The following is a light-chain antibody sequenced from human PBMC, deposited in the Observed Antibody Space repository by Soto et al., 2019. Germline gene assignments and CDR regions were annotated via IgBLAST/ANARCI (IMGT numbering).Light chain of an antibody. CDR1: SSDVGAYNY. CDR2: TVN. Sequence: QSALTQPRSVSGSPGQSVTISCTGTSSDVGAYNYVSWYQQHPGKAPKLIIYTVNKRPSGVPDRFSGSKSGNTASLTISGLQAEDEAHYYCCSHAGTYNVLFGGGTKLTV. CDR3: CSHAGTYNVL. V-gene: IGLV2-11*01. J-gene: IGLJ2*01.